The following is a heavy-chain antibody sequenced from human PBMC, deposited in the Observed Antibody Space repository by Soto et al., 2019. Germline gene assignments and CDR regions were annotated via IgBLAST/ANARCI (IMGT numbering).Heavy chain of an antibody. Sequence: ASVKVSCKASGYTFTSYAMHWVRQAPGQRLEWMGWINAGNGNTKYSQRFQGRVTITRDTSASTAYMELSSLRPEDTAVYYCAGSIAARRQLGSEFDYWGQGTLVTVSS. J-gene: IGHJ4*02. CDR2: INAGNGNT. V-gene: IGHV1-3*01. D-gene: IGHD6-6*01. CDR1: GYTFTSYA. CDR3: AGSIAARRQLGSEFDY.